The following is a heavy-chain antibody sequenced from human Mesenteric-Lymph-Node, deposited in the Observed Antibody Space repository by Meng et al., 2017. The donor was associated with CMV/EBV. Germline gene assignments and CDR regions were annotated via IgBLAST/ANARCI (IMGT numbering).Heavy chain of an antibody. Sequence: GESLKISCAASGFTFSSYSMNWVRQAPGKGLEWVSSISSSSSYIYYADSAKGRFTISRDNAKNSLYLQMNSLRAEDTAVYYCARDSDSPYYDFWSGYYISENIYYYYGMDVWGQGTTVTVSS. D-gene: IGHD3-3*01. CDR1: GFTFSSYS. J-gene: IGHJ6*02. V-gene: IGHV3-21*01. CDR2: ISSSSSYI. CDR3: ARDSDSPYYDFWSGYYISENIYYYYGMDV.